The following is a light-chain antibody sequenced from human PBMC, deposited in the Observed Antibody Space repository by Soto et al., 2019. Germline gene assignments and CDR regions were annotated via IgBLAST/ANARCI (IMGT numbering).Light chain of an antibody. CDR2: DAS. J-gene: IGKJ4*01. V-gene: IGKV3-11*01. CDR3: QQHTNWPLT. Sequence: EIVLTQSPDTLSLSPGERATLSCRASQNVSSFLAWYQQKPGQAPRLLIYDASNRATGIPARFSGSGSGTDFTLTISSLEPEDFAVYYCQQHTNWPLTFGGGTKVDIK. CDR1: QNVSSF.